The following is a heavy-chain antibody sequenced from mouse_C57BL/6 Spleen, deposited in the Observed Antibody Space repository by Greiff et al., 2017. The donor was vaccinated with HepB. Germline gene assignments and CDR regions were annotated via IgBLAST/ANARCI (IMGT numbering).Heavy chain of an antibody. CDR1: GFTFSDYG. CDR3: ARHGSSSSYAMDY. V-gene: IGHV5-15*04. Sequence: EVKLVESGGGLVQPGGSLKLSCAASGFTFSDYGMAWVRQAPRKGPEWVAFISNLAYSIYYADTVTGRFTISRENAKNTLYLEMSSLRSEDTAMYYCARHGSSSSYAMDYWGQGTSVTVSS. J-gene: IGHJ4*01. CDR2: ISNLAYSI. D-gene: IGHD1-1*01.